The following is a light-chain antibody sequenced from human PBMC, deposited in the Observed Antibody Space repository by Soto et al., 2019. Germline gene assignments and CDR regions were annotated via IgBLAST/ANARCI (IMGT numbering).Light chain of an antibody. Sequence: EIVMTQSPATLSVSPGERATLSCRASQSVGNNLAWYQQKPGQAPRLLIYGASTRATGIPARFSGSGSGTEFNLTLSSLQPEDFAVYYCQQYNNWPPITFGQGSRLEIK. V-gene: IGKV3-15*01. J-gene: IGKJ5*01. CDR1: QSVGNN. CDR2: GAS. CDR3: QQYNNWPPIT.